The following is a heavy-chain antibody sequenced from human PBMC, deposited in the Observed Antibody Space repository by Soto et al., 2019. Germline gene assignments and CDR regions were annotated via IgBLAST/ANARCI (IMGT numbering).Heavy chain of an antibody. CDR3: ARHDASGNYPKFYFNY. D-gene: IGHD1-26*01. V-gene: IGHV4-39*01. CDR2: IYYSGST. J-gene: IGHJ4*02. CDR1: GGSISSSSYY. Sequence: SETLSLTWTVSGGSISSSSYYWGWIRQPPGKGLEWIGTIYYSGSTYYNPSLKSRVTISVDTSKNQFSLKLSSVTAADTAVYYCARHDASGNYPKFYFNYWGQGTLVTVSS.